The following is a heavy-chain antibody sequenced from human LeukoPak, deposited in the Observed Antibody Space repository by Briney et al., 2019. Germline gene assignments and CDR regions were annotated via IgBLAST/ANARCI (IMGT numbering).Heavy chain of an antibody. D-gene: IGHD2-15*01. Sequence: GGSLRLSCAASGFTFTNSWRSWVRQAPGKGLEWVGRIKRNGLGGITDYAAAGKGRFGISRDDSINSLYLQMNSLKTEDTAIYYCTTHGCTGGTCHIYWGQGTLVTVFS. CDR3: TTHGCTGGTCHIY. CDR1: GFTFTNSW. V-gene: IGHV3-15*01. J-gene: IGHJ4*02. CDR2: IKRNGLGGIT.